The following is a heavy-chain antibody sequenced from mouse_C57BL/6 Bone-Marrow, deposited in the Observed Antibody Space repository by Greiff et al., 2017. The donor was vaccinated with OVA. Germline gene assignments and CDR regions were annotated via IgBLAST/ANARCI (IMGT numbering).Heavy chain of an antibody. CDR3: ARLVLSMDY. V-gene: IGHV5-9*01. CDR2: ISGGGGNT. Sequence: EVNVVESGGGLVKPGGSLKLSCAASGFTFSSYTMSWVRQTPEKRLEWVATISGGGGNTYYPDSAKGRFTISRDNAKNTLYLQMSSLRSEDTALYYCARLVLSMDYWGQGTSVTVSS. J-gene: IGHJ4*01. CDR1: GFTFSSYT.